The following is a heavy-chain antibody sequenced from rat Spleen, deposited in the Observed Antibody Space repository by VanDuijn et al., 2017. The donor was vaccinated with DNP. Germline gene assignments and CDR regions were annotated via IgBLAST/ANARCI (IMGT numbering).Heavy chain of an antibody. CDR3: ARDQGY. CDR1: GFTFNDYW. Sequence: EVQLVESGGDVVQPGRSLKLSCVASGFTFNDYWMTWIRQVPGMGLEWVASITSSGDNTFYPDFARGRFTISRDNTKNTLYLQMNSLRSEDTATYYCARDQGYWGQGVMVTVSS. V-gene: IGHV5-31*01. CDR2: ITSSGDNT. J-gene: IGHJ2*01.